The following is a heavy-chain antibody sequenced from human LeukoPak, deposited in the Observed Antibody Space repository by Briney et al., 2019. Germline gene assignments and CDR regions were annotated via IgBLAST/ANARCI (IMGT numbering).Heavy chain of an antibody. V-gene: IGHV3-23*01. D-gene: IGHD1-26*01. J-gene: IGHJ3*02. CDR2: FSGSGGGT. CDR1: GFIFSSYA. Sequence: ASLRLSCAASGFIFSSYAMSWVRQAPGKGLEWVSGFSGSGGGTYYADSVKGRFTISRDNYKSTLYLQMNSLRAEDTAVYYCAKDTAGELGFDIWGQGTMVTVSS. CDR3: AKDTAGELGFDI.